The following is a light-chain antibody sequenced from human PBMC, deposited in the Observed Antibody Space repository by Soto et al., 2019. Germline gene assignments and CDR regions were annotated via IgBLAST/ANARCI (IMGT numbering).Light chain of an antibody. V-gene: IGKV1-5*01. CDR3: QQYSSHRT. Sequence: DIQMTQSPSTLSASVGDRVTITCRASQSLNSLLAWYQQKPGRAPKLLIYDASTLESGVPSRFSVSGSGTEFTLTISSLQTDDFATYYCQQYSSHRTFGQGTKVDIK. CDR2: DAS. CDR1: QSLNSL. J-gene: IGKJ1*01.